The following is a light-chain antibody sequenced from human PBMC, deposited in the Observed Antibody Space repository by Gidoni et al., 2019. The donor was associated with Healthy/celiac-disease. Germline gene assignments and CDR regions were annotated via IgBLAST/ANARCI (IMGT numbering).Light chain of an antibody. Sequence: SYELTQPPSVSVSPGQTASIPCSGDKLGDNYACWYQQKPGQSPVLVIYQASKRPSGIPERFSGSNSANTATLTVSVTPAMAESDYYCQAWDSSTGVFGGGTQLTVL. CDR3: QAWDSSTGV. V-gene: IGLV3-1*01. J-gene: IGLJ2*01. CDR1: KLGDNY. CDR2: QAS.